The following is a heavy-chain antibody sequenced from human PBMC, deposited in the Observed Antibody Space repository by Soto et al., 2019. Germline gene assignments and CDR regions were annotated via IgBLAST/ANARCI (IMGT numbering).Heavy chain of an antibody. CDR3: TRDSGCGGDCYENYFDY. CDR2: IKSKGYGGTT. CDR1: GFRFSSYG. D-gene: IGHD2-21*02. Sequence: GGSLRLSCRTSGFRFSSYGMHWFRQAPGKGLEWIGFIKSKGYGGTTEHAASVKGRFTISRDDSKSIAYLQMNSLKTEDTAVNYCTRDSGCGGDCYENYFDYWGHGTLVTVSS. V-gene: IGHV3-49*03. J-gene: IGHJ4*01.